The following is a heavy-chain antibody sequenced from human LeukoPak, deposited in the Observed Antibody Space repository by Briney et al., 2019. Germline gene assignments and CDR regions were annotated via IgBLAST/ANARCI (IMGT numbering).Heavy chain of an antibody. V-gene: IGHV3-53*01. CDR1: GVTVGSTY. CDR3: VADSSTYGYYYHHMDV. D-gene: IGHD5-18*01. Sequence: GSLRLSCAASGVTVGSTYMSWVRQAPGKGLEWVSVFFSGGSTYYSDSVRGRFTISRDESKNTVFLQMNSLRPEDTALYHCVADSSTYGYYYHHMDVWGKGTTVTVPS. J-gene: IGHJ6*03. CDR2: FFSGGST.